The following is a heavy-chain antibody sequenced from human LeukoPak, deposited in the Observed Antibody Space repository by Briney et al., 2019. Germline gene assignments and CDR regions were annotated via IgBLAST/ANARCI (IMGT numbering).Heavy chain of an antibody. CDR2: ISSSSYI. Sequence: PGGSLRLSCAASGFTFSSYSMNWVRQAPGKGLEWVSSISSSSYIYYADSVKGRFTISRDNAKNSLYLQMNSLRAEDTAVYYCARDRIAVAPYPDYWGQGTLVTVSS. CDR3: ARDRIAVAPYPDY. J-gene: IGHJ4*02. CDR1: GFTFSSYS. D-gene: IGHD6-19*01. V-gene: IGHV3-21*01.